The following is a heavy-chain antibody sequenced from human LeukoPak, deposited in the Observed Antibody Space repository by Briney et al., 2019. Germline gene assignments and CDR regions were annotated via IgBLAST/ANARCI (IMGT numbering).Heavy chain of an antibody. D-gene: IGHD2-2*01. CDR2: TNPSTGGT. J-gene: IGHJ4*02. Sequence: ASVTVSCKTSGYTFTGSYLHWVRQVPGQGLEWMGWTNPSTGGTKSAQQFEGRVTMTRDTSNTTGYLELRSLRLDDTATYYCARGGAFCSITTCHEFDHWGQGTLVIVSS. CDR1: GYTFTGSY. CDR3: ARGGAFCSITTCHEFDH. V-gene: IGHV1-2*02.